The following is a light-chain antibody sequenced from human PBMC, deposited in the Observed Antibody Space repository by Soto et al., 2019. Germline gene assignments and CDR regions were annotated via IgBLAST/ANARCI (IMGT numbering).Light chain of an antibody. V-gene: IGLV2-8*01. CDR2: DVS. CDR1: SSDVGGYNY. Sequence: QSALTQPPSASGSPGQSVSISCTGTSSDVGGYNYVSWYQQHPGKAPKLMMYDVSKRPSGVPDRFSGSKSGNTASLTVSRLQAEDEADYYCCSYVGGDNYVFGTGTTVTVL. J-gene: IGLJ1*01. CDR3: CSYVGGDNYV.